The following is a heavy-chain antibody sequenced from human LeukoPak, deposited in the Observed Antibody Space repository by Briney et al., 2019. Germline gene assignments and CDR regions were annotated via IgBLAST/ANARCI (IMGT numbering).Heavy chain of an antibody. CDR3: AEGPTGGSSLWYFDL. CDR1: GVTLGTYA. V-gene: IGHV3-23*01. Sequence: GGSLRLSCAASGVTLGTYAMSWARQAPGKGLEWVSGISSSGSGGNTYYADSVKGRFTISRDSSKNTLFLHMNTLRAEDTAIYFCAEGPTGGSSLWYFDLWGRGTLVTVSS. D-gene: IGHD1-26*01. CDR2: ISSSGSGGNT. J-gene: IGHJ2*01.